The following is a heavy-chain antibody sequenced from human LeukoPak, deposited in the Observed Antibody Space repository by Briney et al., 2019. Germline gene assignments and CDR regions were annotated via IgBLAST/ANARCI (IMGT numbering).Heavy chain of an antibody. CDR3: ARSPPYGSGSYY. Sequence: PGGSLRLSCAASGFTFSTRMSWVRQAPGKGLEWVSSISSSSTYIYYADSVKGRFTISRDNAKNTLYLQMNSLRAEDTAVYYCARSPPYGSGSYYWGQGTLVTVSS. V-gene: IGHV3-21*01. CDR1: GFTFSTR. D-gene: IGHD3-10*01. CDR2: ISSSSTYI. J-gene: IGHJ4*02.